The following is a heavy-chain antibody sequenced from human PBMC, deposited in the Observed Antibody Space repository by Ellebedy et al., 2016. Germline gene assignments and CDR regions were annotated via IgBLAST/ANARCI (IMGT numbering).Heavy chain of an antibody. CDR2: SNRDGTVT. J-gene: IGHJ4*02. CDR3: ARVLAGVGPGQDSFDY. Sequence: GESLKISCAASGFTFSGYWMHWVRQAPGKRLVWVSRSNRDGTVTTYADSVKGRFTISKDNAKNTLFLQMNSLRAEDTAVYYCARVLAGVGPGQDSFDYWGQGILVTVSS. D-gene: IGHD1-26*01. V-gene: IGHV3-74*01. CDR1: GFTFSGYW.